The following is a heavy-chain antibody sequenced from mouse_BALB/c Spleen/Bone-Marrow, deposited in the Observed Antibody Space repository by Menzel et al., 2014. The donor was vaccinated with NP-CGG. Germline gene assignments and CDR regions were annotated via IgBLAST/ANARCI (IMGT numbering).Heavy chain of an antibody. Sequence: VQLQESGAELVRPGSSVKISCKASGYAFSSYWMNWVQQSPGQGLEWIGQIYPGDGDTNYNGKFKGKATLTADKSSSTAYMQLSSLTTKDSAVYFCARLDGYYPYYSMDYWGQGTSVTVSS. D-gene: IGHD2-3*01. CDR1: GYAFSSYW. J-gene: IGHJ4*01. CDR2: IYPGDGDT. V-gene: IGHV1-80*01. CDR3: ARLDGYYPYYSMDY.